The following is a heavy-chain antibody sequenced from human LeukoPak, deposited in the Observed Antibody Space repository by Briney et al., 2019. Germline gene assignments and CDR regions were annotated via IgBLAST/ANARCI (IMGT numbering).Heavy chain of an antibody. Sequence: ASVKVSCRTSGYTFTDYYMHWVRQAPGQGLEWMGIINPRGVNTIYAQKFQGRVTMTRDTSTSTVYMELSSLRSDDTAVYYCARVQRNYYGSGSYLGAFDYWGQGTLVTVSS. CDR1: GYTFTDYY. CDR2: INPRGVNT. D-gene: IGHD3-10*01. J-gene: IGHJ4*02. CDR3: ARVQRNYYGSGSYLGAFDY. V-gene: IGHV1-46*01.